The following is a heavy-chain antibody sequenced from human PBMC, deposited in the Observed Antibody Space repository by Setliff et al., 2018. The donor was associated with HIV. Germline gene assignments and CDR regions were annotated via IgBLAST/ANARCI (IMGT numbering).Heavy chain of an antibody. CDR3: ARDRSN. CDR2: IDHSGST. Sequence: SETLSLTCAVYGGSVSGYYWSWIRQPPGKGLEWIGEIDHSGSTNYNPSLKSRVTISVDTSKNQFSLRLSSVTAADTAVYYCARDRSNWGQGTLVTVSS. CDR1: GGSVSGYY. J-gene: IGHJ1*01. V-gene: IGHV4-34*01.